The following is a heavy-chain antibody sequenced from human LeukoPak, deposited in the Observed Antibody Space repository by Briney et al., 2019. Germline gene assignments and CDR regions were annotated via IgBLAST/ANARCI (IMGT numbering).Heavy chain of an antibody. V-gene: IGHV3-30*03. J-gene: IGHJ4*02. CDR2: ISSDGSNK. D-gene: IGHD2-2*01. CDR3: ARAIAPVVPFDS. CDR1: GFTFSSYG. Sequence: QPGGSLRLSCAASGFTFSSYGMHWVRQAPGKGLEWVAVISSDGSNKYYADSVKGRFTISRDNSKNTLYLQMNSLRAEDTAVYYCARAIAPVVPFDSWGQGTLVTVSS.